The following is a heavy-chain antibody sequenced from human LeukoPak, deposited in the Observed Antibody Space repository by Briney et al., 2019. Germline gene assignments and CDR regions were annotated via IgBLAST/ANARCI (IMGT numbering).Heavy chain of an antibody. Sequence: PGGSLRLSCAASGFTFSDHYMDWVRQAPGKGLEWVGRTRNKANSYTTEYAASVKGRFTISRDDSKNSLYLQMNSLKTEDTAVYYCASLYDSSGYYYDAFDIWGQGTMVAVSS. CDR1: GFTFSDHY. V-gene: IGHV3-72*01. CDR3: ASLYDSSGYYYDAFDI. D-gene: IGHD3-22*01. J-gene: IGHJ3*02. CDR2: TRNKANSYTT.